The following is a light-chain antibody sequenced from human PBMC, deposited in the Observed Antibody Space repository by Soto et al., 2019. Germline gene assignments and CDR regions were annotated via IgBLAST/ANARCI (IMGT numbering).Light chain of an antibody. CDR1: SSNIASNT. CDR2: SND. V-gene: IGLV1-44*01. CDR3: AAWDDSLGGV. J-gene: IGLJ3*02. Sequence: QSVLTQPPSVSGTPGQRVTISCSGSSSNIASNTVNWYQHLPGTAPKLLVYSNDQRPPGVPDRFSGSMSGTSASLAISGLQSEDEADYYCAAWDDSLGGVFGGGTKLTVL.